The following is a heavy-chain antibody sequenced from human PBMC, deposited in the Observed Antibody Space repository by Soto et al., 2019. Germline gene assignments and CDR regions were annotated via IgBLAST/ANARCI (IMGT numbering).Heavy chain of an antibody. J-gene: IGHJ4*02. CDR3: ARFNPESLLAEYYFDF. Sequence: TGGSLRLSCVASGFTFSSYSMNWVRQAPGRGLEWVSSISTISNYIYYADSVKGRFTISRDNAKNSLYLQMNSLRAEDTAVYYCARFNPESLLAEYYFDFWGQGTLVTVSS. CDR1: GFTFSSYS. CDR2: ISTISNYI. V-gene: IGHV3-21*01. D-gene: IGHD3-3*02.